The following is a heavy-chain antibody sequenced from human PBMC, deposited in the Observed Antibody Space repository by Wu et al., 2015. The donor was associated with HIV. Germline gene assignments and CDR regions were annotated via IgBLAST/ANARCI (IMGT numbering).Heavy chain of an antibody. J-gene: IGHJ3*02. Sequence: QVQLVQSGAEVKKPGASVKVSCKASGYTFTGYYMHWVRQAPGQGLEWMGWINPNSGGTNYAQKFQGRVTMTRDTSITTAYMDLSRLIYDDTAVYYCARDLRFLNWGYRTTDDALYXWGQGTNGHRLF. CDR3: ARDLRFLNWGYRTTDDALYX. D-gene: IGHD7-27*01. CDR2: INPNSGGT. CDR1: GYTFTGYY. V-gene: IGHV1-2*02.